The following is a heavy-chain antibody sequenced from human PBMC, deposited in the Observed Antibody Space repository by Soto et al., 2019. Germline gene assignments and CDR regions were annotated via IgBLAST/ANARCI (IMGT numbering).Heavy chain of an antibody. V-gene: IGHV4-30-4*01. CDR3: AREVKEGLTGTTSYYYYYGMDV. CDR1: GGSISSGDYY. D-gene: IGHD1-20*01. CDR2: IYYSGST. Sequence: SETLSLTCTVSGGSISSGDYYWSWIRQPPGKGLEWIGYIYYSGSTYYNPSLKSRVTISVDTSKNQFSLKLSSVTAADTAVYYCAREVKEGLTGTTSYYYYYGMDVWGQGTTVTVSS. J-gene: IGHJ6*02.